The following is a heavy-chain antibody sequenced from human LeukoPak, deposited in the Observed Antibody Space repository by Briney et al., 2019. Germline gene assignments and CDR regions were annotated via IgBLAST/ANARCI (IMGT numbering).Heavy chain of an antibody. V-gene: IGHV1-2*02. CDR3: ARDKERPIDY. CDR2: INPNSGGT. CDR1: GYTFTVYY. Sequence: VASVTVSFKASGYTFTVYYMHWVRQAPGQGLEWMGWINPNSGGTNYAQKFQGRVTMTRDTSISTAYMALSRLRSDDTAVYYCARDKERPIDYWGQGTLVTVSS. D-gene: IGHD1-1*01. J-gene: IGHJ4*02.